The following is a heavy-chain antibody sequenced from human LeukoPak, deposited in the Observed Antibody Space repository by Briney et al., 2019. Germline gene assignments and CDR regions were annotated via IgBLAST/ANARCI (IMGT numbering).Heavy chain of an antibody. J-gene: IGHJ4*02. V-gene: IGHV4-59*01. CDR1: GGSISNYY. Sequence: RPSETLSLTCTVSGGSISNYYWSWIRQPPGKGLEWIAFIYYSGSTNYNPSLRSRVTISVETSKNQFSLKLSSVTAADTAVYYCARAPGVMTAFDYWGQGALVTVSS. D-gene: IGHD2-21*02. CDR3: ARAPGVMTAFDY. CDR2: IYYSGST.